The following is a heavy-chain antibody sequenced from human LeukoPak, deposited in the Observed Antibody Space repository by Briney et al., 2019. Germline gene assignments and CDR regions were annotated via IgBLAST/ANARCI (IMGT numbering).Heavy chain of an antibody. D-gene: IGHD3-10*01. CDR2: ISGYNGNT. J-gene: IGHJ4*02. V-gene: IGHV1-18*01. CDR1: GYTFTSYG. CDR3: ARDDNYGSGQTDD. Sequence: GASVKVSCKASGYTFTSYGITWVRQAPGQGLEWMGWISGYNGNTNYAQKFQGRVTMTTDTSTSTVYMELRSLRSDDTAVYYCARDDNYGSGQTDDWGQGTLVTVSS.